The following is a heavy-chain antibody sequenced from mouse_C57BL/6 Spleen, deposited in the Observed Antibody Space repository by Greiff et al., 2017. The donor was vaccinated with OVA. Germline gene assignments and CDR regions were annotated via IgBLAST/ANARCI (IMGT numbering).Heavy chain of an antibody. V-gene: IGHV6-6*01. CDR1: GFTFSDAW. CDR2: IRNKANNHAT. Sequence: EVMLVESGGGLVQPGGSMKLSCAASGFTFSDAWMDWVRQSPEQGLEWVAEIRNKANNHATYYAESVKGRFTISRDDSKSSVYLQMNSVRAEDTGIYYCTRTGTGDWYVEVWGTGTTVTVSS. CDR3: TRTGTGDWYVEV. J-gene: IGHJ1*03. D-gene: IGHD4-1*01.